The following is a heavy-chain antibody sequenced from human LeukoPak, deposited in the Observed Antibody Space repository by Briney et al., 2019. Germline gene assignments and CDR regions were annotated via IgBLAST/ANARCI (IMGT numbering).Heavy chain of an antibody. Sequence: SETLSLTCTVSGGSISSYYWSWIRQPPGKGLEWIGYIYYSGSTNYNPSLKSRVTISVDTSKNQFSLKLSSVTAADTAVYYCARGVNHYYDSSGYWVHFDYWGQGTLVTVSS. CDR3: ARGVNHYYDSSGYWVHFDY. D-gene: IGHD3-22*01. V-gene: IGHV4-59*01. CDR1: GGSISSYY. CDR2: IYYSGST. J-gene: IGHJ4*02.